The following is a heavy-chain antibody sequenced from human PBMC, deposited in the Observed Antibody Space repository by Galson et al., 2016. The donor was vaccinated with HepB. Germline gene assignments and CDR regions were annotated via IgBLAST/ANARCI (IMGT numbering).Heavy chain of an antibody. CDR3: AKSKGGVWSYYFDY. V-gene: IGHV3-33*06. CDR2: IWTDGSNK. J-gene: IGHJ4*02. Sequence: SLRLSCAASAFTFSNYGMHWVRQAPGKGLEWVAGIWTDGSNKYYGASVKGRVTISRANSKNTLYLKMTSLRAEDPAVYYRAKSKGGVWSYYFDYWGQGTLVTVSS. D-gene: IGHD6-19*01. CDR1: AFTFSNYG.